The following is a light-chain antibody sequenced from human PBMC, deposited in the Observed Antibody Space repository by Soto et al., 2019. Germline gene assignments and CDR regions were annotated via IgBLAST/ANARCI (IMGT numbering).Light chain of an antibody. CDR3: QQYGISPRT. Sequence: EIVLTQSPGTLSLSPAERATLSCRASQSVSSSYLASYQQKPRQAPMLLIYVASSTATGIPDRFSGSGSEKDFNLTISRLEPEDCAVYYYQQYGISPRTFGQGTRLEI. CDR2: VAS. J-gene: IGKJ5*01. V-gene: IGKV3-20*01. CDR1: QSVSSSY.